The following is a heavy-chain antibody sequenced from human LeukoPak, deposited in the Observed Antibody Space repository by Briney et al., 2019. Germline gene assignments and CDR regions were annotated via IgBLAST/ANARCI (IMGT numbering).Heavy chain of an antibody. CDR3: ARDANWASDY. D-gene: IGHD2-8*01. J-gene: IGHJ4*02. CDR1: GFTFSSYW. Sequence: GGSLRLSCAASGFTFSSYWMSWVRKAPGKGLEWVANIKLDGSEKYYVDSVKGRFTVTRDNAKNSLYLQMNSLRAEDTAVYYCARDANWASDYWGQGTLVTVSS. CDR2: IKLDGSEK. V-gene: IGHV3-7*04.